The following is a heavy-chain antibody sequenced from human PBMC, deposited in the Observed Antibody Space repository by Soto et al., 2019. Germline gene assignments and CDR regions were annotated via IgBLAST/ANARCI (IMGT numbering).Heavy chain of an antibody. V-gene: IGHV4-31*03. J-gene: IGHJ6*02. Sequence: QVQLQESGPGLVKPSQTLSLTCTVSGGSISSGGYYWSWIRQHPGKGLEWIGYIYYSGSTYYNPSLTRRVTISVDTSKNQFSLKLSSVTAADTAVYYCARAYDYVWGSYRLYYYYGMDVWGQGTTVTVSS. CDR3: ARAYDYVWGSYRLYYYYGMDV. CDR1: GGSISSGGYY. D-gene: IGHD3-16*02. CDR2: IYYSGST.